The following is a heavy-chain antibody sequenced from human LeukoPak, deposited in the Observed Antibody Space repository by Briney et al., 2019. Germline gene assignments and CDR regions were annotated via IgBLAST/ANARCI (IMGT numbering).Heavy chain of an antibody. Sequence: PGGSLRLSCAASGFTFSSYSMNWVRQAPGKGLEWVSSISSSSSYIYYADSVKGRFTISRDNAKNSLYLQMNSLRAEDTAVYYCARVLDVVVTADFDYWGQGTLVTVSS. CDR1: GFTFSSYS. CDR3: ARVLDVVVTADFDY. D-gene: IGHD2-21*02. V-gene: IGHV3-21*01. CDR2: ISSSSSYI. J-gene: IGHJ4*02.